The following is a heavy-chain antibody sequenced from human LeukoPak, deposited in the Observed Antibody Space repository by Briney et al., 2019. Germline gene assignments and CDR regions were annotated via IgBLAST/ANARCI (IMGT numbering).Heavy chain of an antibody. CDR3: ARNILPYKADAFDI. CDR2: IYPGDSDT. J-gene: IGHJ3*02. V-gene: IGHV5-51*01. CDR1: GYSFTTYW. D-gene: IGHD2-15*01. Sequence: GESLKISCKGSGYSFTTYWIGWVLQMPGKGLEWIVSIYPGDSDTRNSPSFQDQVTISADKSISTAYLQWSSLKASDTAMYYCARNILPYKADAFDIWGQGTMVTVSS.